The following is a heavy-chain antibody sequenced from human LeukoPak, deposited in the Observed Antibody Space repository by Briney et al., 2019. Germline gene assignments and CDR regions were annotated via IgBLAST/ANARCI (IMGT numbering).Heavy chain of an antibody. D-gene: IGHD1-26*01. CDR1: GFMFSDYG. CDR2: IWYDGSNI. Sequence: GGSLRLSCAASGFMFSDYGMHWVRQAPGKGLEWVAAIWYDGSNIFYADSVKGRFTISRDNSKNALYLQMNSLRAEDTAIYYCAKMKGHPLPKYYTDVWGQGTTVTVSS. V-gene: IGHV3-33*06. CDR3: AKMKGHPLPKYYTDV. J-gene: IGHJ6*01.